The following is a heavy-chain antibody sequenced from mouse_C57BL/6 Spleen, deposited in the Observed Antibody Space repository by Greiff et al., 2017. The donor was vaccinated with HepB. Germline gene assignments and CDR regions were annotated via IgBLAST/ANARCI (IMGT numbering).Heavy chain of an antibody. Sequence: VQLQQSGPVLVKPGASVKMSCKASGYTFTDYYMNWVKQSHGKSLEWIGVINPYNGGTSYNQKFKGKATLTADKSSSTAYMELNSLTSEDSAVYSCARGDYNRENYDMDYWGQGTSVTVSS. CDR2: INPYNGGT. CDR1: GYTFTDYY. V-gene: IGHV1-19*01. D-gene: IGHD2-4*01. CDR3: ARGDYNRENYDMDY. J-gene: IGHJ4*01.